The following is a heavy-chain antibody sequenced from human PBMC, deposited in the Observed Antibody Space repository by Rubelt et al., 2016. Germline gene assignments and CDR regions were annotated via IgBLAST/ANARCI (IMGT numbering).Heavy chain of an antibody. Sequence: QVQLQQWGAGLLKPSETLSLTCAVYGGSFSGYYWSWIRQPPGKGLEWIGEINHSGRTNYNPSLKSRVTISVDTSKNQFSLKLGSVTAADTAVYYCARGKEGLGVTMMDYWGQGTLVTVSS. CDR1: GGSFSGYY. CDR2: INHSGRT. J-gene: IGHJ4*02. CDR3: ARGKEGLGVTMMDY. V-gene: IGHV4-34*01. D-gene: IGHD3-22*01.